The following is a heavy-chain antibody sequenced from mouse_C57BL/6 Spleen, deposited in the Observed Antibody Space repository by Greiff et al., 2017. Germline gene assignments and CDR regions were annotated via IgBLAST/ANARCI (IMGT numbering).Heavy chain of an antibody. CDR1: GYTFTSYW. CDR2: IDPSDSYT. V-gene: IGHV1-50*01. J-gene: IGHJ3*01. Sequence: QVQLQQPGAELVKPGASVKLSCKASGYTFTSYWMQWVKQRPGQGLEWIGEIDPSDSYTNYKQKFKGKATLTVYTSSRTAYMQLSSLTSEDSAVYYCARSGGYAWFAYWGQGTLVTVSA. CDR3: ARSGGYAWFAY. D-gene: IGHD2-2*01.